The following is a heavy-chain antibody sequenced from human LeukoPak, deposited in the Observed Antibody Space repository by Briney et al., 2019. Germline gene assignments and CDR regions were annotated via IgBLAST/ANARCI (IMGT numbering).Heavy chain of an antibody. J-gene: IGHJ4*02. D-gene: IGHD3-3*01. CDR2: ISGSGGNT. CDR1: GFTFSSYA. CDR3: AKDRLFGVVIDY. Sequence: GGSLRLSCAASGFTFSSYAMSWVRQAPGKGLEWVSAISGSGGNTYYADSVKGRFTISRDNSKNTLYLQMNSLRAEDTAVYYCAKDRLFGVVIDYWGQGTLVTVSS. V-gene: IGHV3-23*01.